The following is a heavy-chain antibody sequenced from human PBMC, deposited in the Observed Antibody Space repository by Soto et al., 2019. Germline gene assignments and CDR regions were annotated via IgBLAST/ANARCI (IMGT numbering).Heavy chain of an antibody. D-gene: IGHD6-19*01. J-gene: IGHJ5*02. CDR1: GGSFSGYC. CDR2: INHSGST. CDR3: ARGLGSGWYMDWFDP. V-gene: IGHV4-34*01. Sequence: ASEILSLTCAVYGGSFSGYCWSWIRQPPGKGLEWIGEINHSGSTNYNPSLKSRVTISVDTSKNQFSLKLSSVTAADTAVYYCARGLGSGWYMDWFDPWGQGTLVTVSS.